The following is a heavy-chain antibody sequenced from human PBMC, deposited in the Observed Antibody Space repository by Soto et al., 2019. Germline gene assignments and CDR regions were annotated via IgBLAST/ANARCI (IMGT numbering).Heavy chain of an antibody. J-gene: IGHJ3*02. D-gene: IGHD2-8*01. CDR3: ATLNYGVYLQNI. Sequence: QVQLQESGPGLVKPSETLSLTCTVSGGSIRSYYWSWIRQPPGKGLEWIGYLHHSGSTNYKPSLKSRVTISPDTSKNQFSLKLTSVTAADTAVYYCATLNYGVYLQNIWGQWTMVTVSS. CDR2: LHHSGST. CDR1: GGSIRSYY. V-gene: IGHV4-59*03.